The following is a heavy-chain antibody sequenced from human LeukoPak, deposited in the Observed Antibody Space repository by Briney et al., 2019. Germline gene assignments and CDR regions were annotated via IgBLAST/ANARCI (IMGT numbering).Heavy chain of an antibody. CDR3: ARDMINGAFDI. V-gene: IGHV4-39*07. Sequence: SETLSLTCTVSGGSISTGIYWWGWIRQSPGKGLEYIASIYYSGSTYYNPSLKSRVTISVDTSKNQFSLKLSSVTAADTAVYYCARDMINGAFDIWGQGTMVTVSS. CDR2: IYYSGST. J-gene: IGHJ3*02. CDR1: GGSISTGIYW. D-gene: IGHD3-16*01.